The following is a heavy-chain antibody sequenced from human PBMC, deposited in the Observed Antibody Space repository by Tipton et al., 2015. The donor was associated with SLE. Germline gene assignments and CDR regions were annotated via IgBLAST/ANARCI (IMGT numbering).Heavy chain of an antibody. CDR1: GGSISSGGYY. D-gene: IGHD6-13*01. J-gene: IGHJ4*02. Sequence: TLSLTCTVSGGSISSGGYYWSWIRQHPGKGLEWIGYIYYSGSTYYNPSLKSRVTISVDTSKNQFSLKLSSVTAADTAVYYCARRGIAAAPGDYWGQGTLVTVSS. V-gene: IGHV4-31*03. CDR3: ARRGIAAAPGDY. CDR2: IYYSGST.